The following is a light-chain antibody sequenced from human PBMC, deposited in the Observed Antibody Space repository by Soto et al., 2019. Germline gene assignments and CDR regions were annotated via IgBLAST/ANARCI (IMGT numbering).Light chain of an antibody. CDR1: KFADKY. Sequence: SYELTQPPSVSVSPGQTASITCPGDKFADKYACCYQQKPGQSPVLVIYQDSKRPSGIPERFSGSISGNTDTLTISGSQAIDEGDYYCNAWDRLVVFGGGTKVTVL. CDR2: QDS. V-gene: IGLV3-1*01. CDR3: NAWDRLVV. J-gene: IGLJ2*01.